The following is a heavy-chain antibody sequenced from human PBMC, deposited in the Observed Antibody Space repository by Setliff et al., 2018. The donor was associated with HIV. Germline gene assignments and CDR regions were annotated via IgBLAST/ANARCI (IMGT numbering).Heavy chain of an antibody. CDR2: ISPNTGGT. J-gene: IGHJ4*02. V-gene: IGHV1-2*06. CDR3: ARVATVTTPFDY. CDR1: GYTFTGYY. Sequence: ASVKVSCKASGYTFTGYYIHWVRQAPGQGLEWMGRISPNTGGTIYAQKLQGRVTMTRDTSISTAYMELSSLTSDDTAVYYCARVATVTTPFDYWGQGTLVTV. D-gene: IGHD4-17*01.